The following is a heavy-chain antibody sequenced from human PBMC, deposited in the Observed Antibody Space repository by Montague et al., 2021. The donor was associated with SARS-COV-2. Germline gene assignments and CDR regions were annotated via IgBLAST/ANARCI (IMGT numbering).Heavy chain of an antibody. J-gene: IGHJ6*02. V-gene: IGHV4-34*01. CDR3: ARVRYYGSGTSLGMDV. Sequence: SETLSLTCAVYGGSFRGYSWSWIRKPQGKGMERIGEINHSGRTNYNPNLNSRVTISVDTSKNQFSLKLSSVTAADTAVYYCARVRYYGSGTSLGMDVWGQGTTVTVSS. CDR2: INHSGRT. CDR1: GGSFRGYS. D-gene: IGHD3-10*01.